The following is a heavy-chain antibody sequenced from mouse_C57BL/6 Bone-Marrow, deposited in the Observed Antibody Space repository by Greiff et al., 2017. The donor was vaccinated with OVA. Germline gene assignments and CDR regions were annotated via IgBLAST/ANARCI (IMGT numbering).Heavy chain of an antibody. Sequence: QVHVKQPGAELVKPGASVKLSCKASGYTFTSYWMQWVKQRPGQGLEWIGELVPSVSYTNYNQNFKGKATVTVDTSARTAYMQLSSLTSEDSAVYYCARGGVLFAYWGQGTLVTVAA. V-gene: IGHV1-50*01. CDR2: LVPSVSYT. D-gene: IGHD5-1*01. CDR3: ARGGVLFAY. CDR1: GYTFTSYW. J-gene: IGHJ3*01.